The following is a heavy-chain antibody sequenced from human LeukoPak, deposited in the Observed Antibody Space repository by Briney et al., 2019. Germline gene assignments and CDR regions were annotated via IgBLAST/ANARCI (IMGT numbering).Heavy chain of an antibody. Sequence: GGSLRLSCAASGFTFGSYWMHWVRQAPGKGLVWVSRINSDGSSTSYADSVKGRFTISRDNAKNTLYLQMNSLRAEDTAVYYCARERYSYGFDYWGQGTLVTVSS. V-gene: IGHV3-74*01. J-gene: IGHJ4*02. CDR1: GFTFGSYW. CDR2: INSDGSST. CDR3: ARERYSYGFDY. D-gene: IGHD5-18*01.